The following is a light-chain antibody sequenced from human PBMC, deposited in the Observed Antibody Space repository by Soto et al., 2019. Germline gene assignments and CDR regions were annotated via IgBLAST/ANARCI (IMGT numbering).Light chain of an antibody. CDR1: SSDIGAYNY. CDR3: TSHAGSINLV. Sequence: QSVLTQPPSASGSPGQSVTISCTGTSSDIGAYNYVSWYQQHPGKAPKLMIYEASKRPSGVPDRFSGSKSGNTASLTVSGLQAEDEADYYCTSHAGSINLVFGGGTKLTVL. CDR2: EAS. J-gene: IGLJ2*01. V-gene: IGLV2-8*01.